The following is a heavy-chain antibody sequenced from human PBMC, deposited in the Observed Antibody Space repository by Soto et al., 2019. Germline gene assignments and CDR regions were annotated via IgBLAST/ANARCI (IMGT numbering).Heavy chain of an antibody. D-gene: IGHD3-3*01. Sequence: PSETLSLTCTVSGGSISSYYWSWIRQPPGKGLEWIGYIYYSGSTNYNPSLKSRVTISVDTSKNQFSLKLSSVTAADTAVYYCARAVGMKIFGVVLLDWFDPWGQGTLVTVSS. V-gene: IGHV4-59*01. CDR2: IYYSGST. CDR1: GGSISSYY. J-gene: IGHJ5*02. CDR3: ARAVGMKIFGVVLLDWFDP.